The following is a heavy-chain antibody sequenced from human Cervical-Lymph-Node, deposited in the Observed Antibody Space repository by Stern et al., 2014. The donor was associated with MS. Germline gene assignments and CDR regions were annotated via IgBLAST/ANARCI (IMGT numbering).Heavy chain of an antibody. Sequence: VQLVESGGGVVQPGTSLRLSCEASGFTFSDYDMHWVRQAPGKGMEWVAVTVYDGSREKYGDSVQGRFIISRDNSKNTVYLQMNSLKSDDTAVYYCARDRDTTGWTLGANWGQGTLVTVSS. CDR3: ARDRDTTGWTLGAN. D-gene: IGHD2/OR15-2a*01. V-gene: IGHV3-30*03. J-gene: IGHJ4*02. CDR1: GFTFSDYD. CDR2: TVYDGSRE.